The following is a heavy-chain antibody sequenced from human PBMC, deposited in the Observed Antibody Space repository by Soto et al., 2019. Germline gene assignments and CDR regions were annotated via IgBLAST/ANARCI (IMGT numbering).Heavy chain of an antibody. CDR1: GFSLSSYW. D-gene: IGHD6-19*01. V-gene: IGHV3-74*01. CDR3: AREKAVAGTTFDF. J-gene: IGHJ4*02. Sequence: EMQLVESGGGSVQPGGSLRLSCAASGFSLSSYWMHLVRQVPGKGLVWVSRIQSDGSSTNYADSVQGRFTISKDNAKNTLYLQMDSLRVEDTAVYYCAREKAVAGTTFDFWGQGTLVTVSS. CDR2: IQSDGSST.